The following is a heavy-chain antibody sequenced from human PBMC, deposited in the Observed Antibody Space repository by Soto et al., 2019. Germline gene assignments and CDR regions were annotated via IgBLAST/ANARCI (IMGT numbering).Heavy chain of an antibody. J-gene: IGHJ4*02. V-gene: IGHV1-18*01. Sequence: ASVKVSCTTSGYTFTSYGITWVRQAPGQGLEWMGWISANNGNTNYAHKIQDRVTMTTDTSTTTAYMELRSLGSDDTAVYYCKKGPYYDLSKAYYFDYWGQGTLVTVSS. CDR2: ISANNGNT. CDR3: KKGPYYDLSKAYYFDY. D-gene: IGHD3-3*01. CDR1: GYTFTSYG.